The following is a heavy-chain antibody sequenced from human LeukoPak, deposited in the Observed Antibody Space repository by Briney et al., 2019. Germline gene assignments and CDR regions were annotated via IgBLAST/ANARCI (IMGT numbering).Heavy chain of an antibody. V-gene: IGHV4-4*07. J-gene: IGHJ4*02. Sequence: SETLSLTCTVSGGSISSYYWSWIRQPAGKGLEWIGRIYTSGSTNYNPSLKSRVTISVDTSKNQFSLKLNSVTAADTAVYYCAGVSRRHLDYWGQGTLVTVSS. CDR2: IYTSGST. CDR1: GGSISSYY. CDR3: AGVSRRHLDY.